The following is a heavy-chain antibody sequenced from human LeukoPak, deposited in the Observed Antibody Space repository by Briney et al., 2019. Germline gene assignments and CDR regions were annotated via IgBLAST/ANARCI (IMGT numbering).Heavy chain of an antibody. J-gene: IGHJ3*02. CDR3: TRDRFQSFDI. CDR2: ISLYNGNT. V-gene: IGHV1-18*01. CDR1: GHTFTNYG. Sequence: ASGKFSCKACGHTFTNYGFRWVRQAPGQGIEWMGWISLYNGNTKYAQKFQGRVTMTTDTSTSTAYMELRSLRSDDTAVYYCTRDRFQSFDIWGQGTMVTVSS. D-gene: IGHD2/OR15-2a*01.